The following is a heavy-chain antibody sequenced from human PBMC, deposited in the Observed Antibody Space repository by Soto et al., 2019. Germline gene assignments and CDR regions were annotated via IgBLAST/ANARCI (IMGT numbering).Heavy chain of an antibody. CDR2: IFSNDEK. CDR1: GFSLSNARMG. V-gene: IGHV2-26*01. Sequence: QVTLKESGPVLVKPTETLTLTCTVSGFSLSNARMGVSWIRQPPGKALEWLAHIFSNDEKSYSTSLKSRLTISKDTSKSQVVITKTNMDPVDTATDYWARSEQQLVRRDDYYGMDVWGQGTTVTVSS. D-gene: IGHD6-13*01. J-gene: IGHJ6*02. CDR3: ARSEQQLVRRDDYYGMDV.